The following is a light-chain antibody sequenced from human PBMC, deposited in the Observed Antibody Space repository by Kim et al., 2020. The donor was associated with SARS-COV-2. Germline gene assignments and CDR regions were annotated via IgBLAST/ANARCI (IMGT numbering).Light chain of an antibody. CDR1: QSISSH. CDR2: AAS. CDR3: QQYKTSPWT. V-gene: IGKV1-39*01. J-gene: IGKJ1*01. Sequence: DIQMTQSPSSLSASVGDRVTITCRTTQSISSHLNWYQQKPGRAPKLLISAASTLQGGVPSRFSGSGSGTEFTLTISSLQPDDFAIFYCQQYKTSPWTFGQGTKGDIK.